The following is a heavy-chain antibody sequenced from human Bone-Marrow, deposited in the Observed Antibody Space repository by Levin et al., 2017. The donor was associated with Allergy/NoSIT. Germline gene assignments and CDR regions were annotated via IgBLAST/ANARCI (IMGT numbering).Heavy chain of an antibody. CDR1: GFEFSFYA. Sequence: GGSLRLSCVASGFEFSFYAMHWVRQAPGKGLEWVALMSYDGSKIHYGDSVKGRFTISRDNPTNTVFLQMDSLRREDTAMYYCARERNEFTRSACDYWGQGALVTVSS. CDR2: MSYDGSKI. CDR3: ARERNEFTRSACDY. J-gene: IGHJ4*02. D-gene: IGHD1-1*01. V-gene: IGHV3-30*07.